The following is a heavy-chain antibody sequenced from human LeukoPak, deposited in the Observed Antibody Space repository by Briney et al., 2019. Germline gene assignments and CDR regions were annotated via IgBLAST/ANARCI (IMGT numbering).Heavy chain of an antibody. CDR3: ARSTRWLRTAAVGGY. CDR2: ISGSGGST. D-gene: IGHD5-12*01. CDR1: GFTFSSYA. V-gene: IGHV3-23*01. J-gene: IGHJ4*02. Sequence: PGGSLRLSCAASGFTFSSYAMSWVRQAPGNGLEWVSAISGSGGSTYYADSVKGRFTISRDNSKNTLYLQMNSLRAEDTAVYYCARSTRWLRTAAVGGYWGQGTLVTVSS.